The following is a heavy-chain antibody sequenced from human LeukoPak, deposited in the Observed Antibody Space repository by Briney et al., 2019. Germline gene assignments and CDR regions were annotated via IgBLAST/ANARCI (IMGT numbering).Heavy chain of an antibody. J-gene: IGHJ3*02. V-gene: IGHV4-31*03. D-gene: IGHD6-13*01. Sequence: SETLSLTCTVSGGSINSGNHFWSWIRQHPAKGLEWIGYIFYSGNTYYNPSLESRVTISVDTSKNQFSLKLNSVTAVDTAVYYCAREVIAAVGTDAFDIWGQGTMVTVSS. CDR1: GGSINSGNHF. CDR3: AREVIAAVGTDAFDI. CDR2: IFYSGNT.